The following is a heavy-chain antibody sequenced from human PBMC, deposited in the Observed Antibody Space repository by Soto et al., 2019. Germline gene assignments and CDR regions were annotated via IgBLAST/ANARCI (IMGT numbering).Heavy chain of an antibody. Sequence: QITLKESGPTLVKPTQTLTLTCTFSGFSFNTTGVGVGWIRQPPGRPLEWLTIIYWDYDTRYIPSLTSRLTITKYTSKDQVVLTLTNMDHVYTCTYFCAHRAVLCSGGTCYSHPFDSWCQGTLVTVSS. CDR1: GFSFNTTGVG. D-gene: IGHD2-15*01. V-gene: IGHV2-5*02. J-gene: IGHJ4*02. CDR3: AHRAVLCSGGTCYSHPFDS. CDR2: IYWDYDT.